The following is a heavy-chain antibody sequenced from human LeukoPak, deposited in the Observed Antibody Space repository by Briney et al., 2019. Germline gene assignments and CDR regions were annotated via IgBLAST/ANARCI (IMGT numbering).Heavy chain of an antibody. CDR1: GGTFSSYA. Sequence: ASVKVSCKASGGTFSSYAISWVRQAPGQGLEWMGGIIPIFGTANYAQKFQGRVTITTDESTSTAYMELSSLRSEDTAVYYCARALNWYYPFFDYWGQGTLVTVSS. J-gene: IGHJ4*02. V-gene: IGHV1-69*05. CDR2: IIPIFGTA. D-gene: IGHD1-7*01. CDR3: ARALNWYYPFFDY.